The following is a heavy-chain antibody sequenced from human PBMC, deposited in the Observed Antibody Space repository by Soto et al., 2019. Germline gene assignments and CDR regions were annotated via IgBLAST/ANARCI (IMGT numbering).Heavy chain of an antibody. CDR3: ARGMKGIVGAAPHYYYMDV. CDR2: INHSGST. V-gene: IGHV4-34*01. D-gene: IGHD1-26*01. Sequence: SETLSLTCAVYGGSFSGYYWSWIRQPPGKGLEWIGEINHSGSTNYNPSLKSRVTISVDTSKNQFSLKLSSVTAADTAVYYCARGMKGIVGAAPHYYYMDVWGKGTTVTVS. J-gene: IGHJ6*03. CDR1: GGSFSGYY.